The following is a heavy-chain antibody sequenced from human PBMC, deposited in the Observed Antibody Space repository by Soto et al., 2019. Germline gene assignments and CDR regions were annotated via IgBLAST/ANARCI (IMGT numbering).Heavy chain of an antibody. V-gene: IGHV4-61*01. CDR3: ARDPGYDSSGYFVDY. D-gene: IGHD3-22*01. CDR1: GGSVSSGNYY. J-gene: IGHJ4*02. Sequence: SETLSLTCTVSGGSVSSGNYYWSWFRQPPGKGLEWIGYLYYSGRLNYNPSLRSRVTISPDTSKNQFSLKLSSVTAADTAVYYCARDPGYDSSGYFVDYWGQGIMVTVSS. CDR2: LYYSGRL.